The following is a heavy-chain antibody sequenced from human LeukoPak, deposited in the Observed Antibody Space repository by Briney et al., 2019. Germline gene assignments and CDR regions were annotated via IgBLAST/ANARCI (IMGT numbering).Heavy chain of an antibody. J-gene: IGHJ4*02. CDR3: TTDRGALTS. CDR2: IRSNSDGGTA. D-gene: IGHD3-10*01. CDR1: GFPFTDAW. Sequence: PGGSLRLSCAASGFPFTDAWMSWVRQAPGKGLEWVGRIRSNSDGGTADYAAPVKGRFTFSRDDSKNTLYLQMNSLKTEDTAVYYCTTDRGALTSWGQGTLVTVSS. V-gene: IGHV3-15*01.